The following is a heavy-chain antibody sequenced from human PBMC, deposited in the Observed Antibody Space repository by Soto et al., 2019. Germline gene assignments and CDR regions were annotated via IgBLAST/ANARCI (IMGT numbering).Heavy chain of an antibody. D-gene: IGHD6-19*01. CDR2: VYYTGST. V-gene: IGHV4-59*01. CDR1: CGSISGSY. J-gene: IGHJ4*02. CDR3: ARSVAVPGAHIDY. Sequence: PSETLSLTCSVSCGSISGSYWSWIRQSPGKGLEWLGYVYYTGSTNYSPPLRGRVSISVDTSKNEFSLRLSSVTAADTAVYFCARSVAVPGAHIDYWGQGTQVTVSS.